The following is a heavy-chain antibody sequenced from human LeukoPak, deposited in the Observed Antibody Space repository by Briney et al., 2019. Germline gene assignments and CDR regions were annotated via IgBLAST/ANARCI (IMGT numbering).Heavy chain of an antibody. J-gene: IGHJ6*03. D-gene: IGHD4-23*01. Sequence: ASVKVSCKASGYTFTSYGISWVRQAPGQGLEWMGWINPNSGGTNYAQKFQGRVTMTRDTSISTVYMELSRLRSDDTAVYYCARGGYGGNVIRDYMDVWGKGTTVTVSS. CDR1: GYTFTSYG. CDR2: INPNSGGT. CDR3: ARGGYGGNVIRDYMDV. V-gene: IGHV1-2*02.